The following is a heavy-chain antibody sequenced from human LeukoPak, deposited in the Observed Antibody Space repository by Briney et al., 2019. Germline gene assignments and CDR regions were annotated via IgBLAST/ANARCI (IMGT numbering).Heavy chain of an antibody. Sequence: GGSLRLSCAASGFTFSAYWMSWVRQAPGKGLEWVANIKQDGSEKYYVDSVKGQFTISRDNDKNSLYLQMNSLRAEDTAVYYCARSQTTTVAGTWDYWGQGTLVTVSS. D-gene: IGHD6-19*01. CDR3: ARSQTTTVAGTWDY. J-gene: IGHJ4*02. V-gene: IGHV3-7*01. CDR1: GFTFSAYW. CDR2: IKQDGSEK.